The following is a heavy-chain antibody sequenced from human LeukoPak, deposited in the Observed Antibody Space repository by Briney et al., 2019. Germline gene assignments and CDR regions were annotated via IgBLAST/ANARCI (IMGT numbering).Heavy chain of an antibody. CDR2: IRYDGSNK. J-gene: IGHJ3*02. D-gene: IGHD1-26*01. Sequence: GGSLRLSCAASGFTFSSYGMHWVRQAPGKGLEWVAFIRYDGSNKYYADSVKGRFTISRDNSKNTLYLQMNSLGAEDTAVYYCAKDFGVGATIAFDIWGQGTMVTVSS. V-gene: IGHV3-30*02. CDR3: AKDFGVGATIAFDI. CDR1: GFTFSSYG.